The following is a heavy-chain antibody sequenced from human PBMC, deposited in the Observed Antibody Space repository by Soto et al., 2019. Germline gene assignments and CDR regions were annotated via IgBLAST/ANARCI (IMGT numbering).Heavy chain of an antibody. CDR3: ARCGLHFNCDH. J-gene: IGHJ4*02. CDR1: GGTFRSYA. Sequence: QVQLVQSGAEVKKPGSSVKVSCKADGGTFRSYAISWVRQAPGQGLEWMGGIIHIFGTANYAQKFQGRVTITADESTSTADMELSSLRSEDPAVSYCARCGLHFNCDHSGQGTLVTVSS. D-gene: IGHD5-12*01. CDR2: IIHIFGTA. V-gene: IGHV1-69*12.